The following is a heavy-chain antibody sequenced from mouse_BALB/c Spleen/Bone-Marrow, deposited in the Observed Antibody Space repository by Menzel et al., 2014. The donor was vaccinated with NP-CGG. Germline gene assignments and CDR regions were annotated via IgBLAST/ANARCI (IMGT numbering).Heavy chain of an antibody. CDR3: ARTTAWYFDV. CDR2: IYPGDGST. D-gene: IGHD1-2*01. V-gene: IGHV1S56*01. CDR1: GYTFTSYY. Sequence: VQLQQPGPELVKPGASVKMSCKASGYTFTSYYIHWVKQRPGQGLEWIGWIYPGDGSTKYNEKFKGKTTLTADKSSSTAYMLLSSLTSEDSAIYFCARTTAWYFDVRGAGTTVTVSS. J-gene: IGHJ1*01.